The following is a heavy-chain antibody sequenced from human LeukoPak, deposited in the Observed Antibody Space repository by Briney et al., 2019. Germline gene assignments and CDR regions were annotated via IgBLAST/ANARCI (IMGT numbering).Heavy chain of an antibody. J-gene: IGHJ4*02. D-gene: IGHD3-3*01. CDR1: GFTFSSYG. CDR3: AKGPILRFLEWFLDY. CDR2: IWYDGSNK. V-gene: IGHV3-33*06. Sequence: GGSLRLSCAASGFTFSSYGMHWVRQAPGKGLEWVAVIWYDGSNKYYADSVKGRFTISRDNSKNTLYLRMNSLRAEDTAVYYCAKGPILRFLEWFLDYWGQGTLVTVSS.